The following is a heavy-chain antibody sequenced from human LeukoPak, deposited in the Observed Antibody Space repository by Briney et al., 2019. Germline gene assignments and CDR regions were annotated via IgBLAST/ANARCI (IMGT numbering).Heavy chain of an antibody. CDR2: IRSKAYRGTT. CDR1: GFTFDDHA. CDR3: TRGPIQLWIHNAMDV. J-gene: IGHJ6*02. D-gene: IGHD1-1*01. V-gene: IGHV3-49*04. Sequence: GGSLRLSCRGSGFTFDDHAMSWVRQAPGKGLEWVGFIRSKAYRGTTEYAPSVKGRFTISRDDSISIAYLQMNSLITEDTAFYYCTRGPIQLWIHNAMDVWGQGTTVTVSS.